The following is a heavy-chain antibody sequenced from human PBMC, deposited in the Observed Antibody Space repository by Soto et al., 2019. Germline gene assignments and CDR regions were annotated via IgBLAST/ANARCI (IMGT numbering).Heavy chain of an antibody. CDR1: GGSISSGGYY. Sequence: QVQLQESGPGLVKPSQTLSLTCTVSGGSISSGGYYWSWIRQHPGKGLEWIGYIYYSGSTYYNPSVKSRVTISVDTSKNQFSLKLSSVTAADTAVYYCARGAGIVVVTAIPRNFDYWGQGTLVTVSS. D-gene: IGHD2-21*02. J-gene: IGHJ4*02. CDR2: IYYSGST. CDR3: ARGAGIVVVTAIPRNFDY. V-gene: IGHV4-31*03.